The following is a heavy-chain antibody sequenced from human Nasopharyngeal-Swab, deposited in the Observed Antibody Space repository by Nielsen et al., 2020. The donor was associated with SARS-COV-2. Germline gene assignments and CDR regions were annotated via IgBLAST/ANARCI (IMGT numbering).Heavy chain of an antibody. J-gene: IGHJ4*02. V-gene: IGHV1-18*01. D-gene: IGHD3-10*01. Sequence: ASVKVSCKASGYTFTSYGIRWVRQAPGQGLEWMGWISAYNGNTNYAQKLQGRVTMTTDTSTSTAYMELRSLRSDDTAVYYCARHLWFGELGDHWGQGTLVTVSS. CDR3: ARHLWFGELGDH. CDR1: GYTFTSYG. CDR2: ISAYNGNT.